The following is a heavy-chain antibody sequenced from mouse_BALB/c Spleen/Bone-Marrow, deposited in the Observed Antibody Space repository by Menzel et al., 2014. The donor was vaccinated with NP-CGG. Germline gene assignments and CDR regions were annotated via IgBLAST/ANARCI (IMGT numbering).Heavy chain of an antibody. J-gene: IGHJ3*01. CDR1: GFTFSDYY. Sequence: EVKVVESGGGLVKPGGSLKLSCAASGFTFSDYYMYWVRQTPEKRLEWVATISDGGSYTYYPDSVKGLFTISRDNAKNNLYLQMSSLKSEDTAMYCCARSWFAYWGQGTLVTVSA. CDR3: ARSWFAY. V-gene: IGHV5-4*02. CDR2: ISDGGSYT.